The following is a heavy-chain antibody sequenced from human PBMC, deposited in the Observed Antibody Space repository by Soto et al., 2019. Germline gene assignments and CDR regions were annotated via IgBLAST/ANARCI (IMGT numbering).Heavy chain of an antibody. CDR1: GFTFKNFA. Sequence: QVQLVESGGGVVQPGMSLRLSCAASGFTFKNFAMHWVRQAPGKGLEWVAMIWYDAVGKYYADSVKGRFTISRDHSKDTLSLQMDSLTAEDTAVYYCARDWNAGIFDYWGQRTLVTVSS. CDR2: IWYDAVGK. V-gene: IGHV3-33*01. CDR3: ARDWNAGIFDY. D-gene: IGHD1-1*01. J-gene: IGHJ4*02.